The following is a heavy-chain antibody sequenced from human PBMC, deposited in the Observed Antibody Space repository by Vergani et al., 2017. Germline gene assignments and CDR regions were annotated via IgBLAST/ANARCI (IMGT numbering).Heavy chain of an antibody. CDR1: GFTFSSYS. CDR2: ISSSSSYI. V-gene: IGHV3-21*01. J-gene: IGHJ3*02. CDR3: ARDGLYQLLTNGYDAFDI. D-gene: IGHD2-2*01. Sequence: VQLVESGGGLVKPGGSLRLSCAASGFTFSSYSKNWVRQAPGKGLEWVSSISSSSSYIYYADSVKGRFTISRDNAKNSLYLQMNSLRAEDTAVYYCARDGLYQLLTNGYDAFDIWGQGTMVTVSS.